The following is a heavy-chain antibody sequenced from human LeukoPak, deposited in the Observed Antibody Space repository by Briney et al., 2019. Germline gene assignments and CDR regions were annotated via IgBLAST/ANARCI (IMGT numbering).Heavy chain of an antibody. J-gene: IGHJ4*02. Sequence: GGSLRLSCAVSGLPFSNYGMHWVRQAPGKGLEWLAVIWFDGSETRYADSVKGRFTISRDDSRNTVFLQMNSLRVEDTAVYYCGGGNFPNCNGDCFDSWGQGTLVTVSS. CDR3: GGGNFPNCNGDCFDS. D-gene: IGHD2-21*02. CDR1: GLPFSNYG. V-gene: IGHV3-33*01. CDR2: IWFDGSET.